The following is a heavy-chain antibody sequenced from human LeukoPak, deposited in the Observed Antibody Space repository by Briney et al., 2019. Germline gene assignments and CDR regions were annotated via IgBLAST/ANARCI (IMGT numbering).Heavy chain of an antibody. J-gene: IGHJ6*04. Sequence: SVKVSCKASGGTFSSYAISWVRQAPGQGLEWMGGIIPIFGTANYAQKFQGRVTITAGESTSAAYMELSSLRSEDTAVYYCAREKRDHYFTTYYYGMDVWGKGTTVTVSS. CDR3: AREKRDHYFTTYYYGMDV. CDR1: GGTFSSYA. D-gene: IGHD2/OR15-2a*01. CDR2: IIPIFGTA. V-gene: IGHV1-69*13.